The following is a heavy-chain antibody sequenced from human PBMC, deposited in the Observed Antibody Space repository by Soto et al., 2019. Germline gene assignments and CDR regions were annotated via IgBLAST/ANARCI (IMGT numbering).Heavy chain of an antibody. CDR3: ARHFTNSRYYYSGRAV. D-gene: IGHD7-27*01. V-gene: IGHV5-51*01. Sequence: GQSLKISCKGSGYTFTDYWIGWVRQLPGKGLEWMGIIYPGDSDTRYSPSFQGHVTITVDKSTSTAYLQWNTLKASDTAMYYCARHFTNSRYYYSGRAVWGQGTTV. CDR1: GYTFTDYW. CDR2: IYPGDSDT. J-gene: IGHJ6*02.